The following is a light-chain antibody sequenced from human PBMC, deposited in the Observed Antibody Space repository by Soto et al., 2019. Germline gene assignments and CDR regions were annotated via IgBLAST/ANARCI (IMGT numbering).Light chain of an antibody. Sequence: EIVLTQSPATLSLSPGERATLSCRASQSVSRYLAWYQQKPGQAPRLLIYDASDRATGIPARFSGSVSGTDFTLTISSLEPEDFAVYYCQQRSNWPYTFGQGTKLEIK. CDR3: QQRSNWPYT. J-gene: IGKJ2*01. CDR1: QSVSRY. CDR2: DAS. V-gene: IGKV3-11*01.